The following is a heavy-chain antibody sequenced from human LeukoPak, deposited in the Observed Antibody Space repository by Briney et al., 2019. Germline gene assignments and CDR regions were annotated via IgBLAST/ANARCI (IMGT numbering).Heavy chain of an antibody. CDR2: INPSAGST. V-gene: IGHV1-46*01. J-gene: IGHJ4*02. CDR3: ARGDYYDSSGYSHTDY. D-gene: IGHD3-22*01. CDR1: GYTFTSYH. Sequence: ASVKVSCKASGYTFTSYHMHWVRQAPGQGLEWMGIINPSAGSTSYAQKFQGRVTMTRDTSTNTVYMELSSLRSEDTAVYYCARGDYYDSSGYSHTDYWGQGTRVTVSS.